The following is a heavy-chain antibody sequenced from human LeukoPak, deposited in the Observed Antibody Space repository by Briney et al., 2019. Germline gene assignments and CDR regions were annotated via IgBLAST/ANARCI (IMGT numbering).Heavy chain of an antibody. CDR3: ARGVYVIVRDWFDP. CDR2: INPNSGDT. J-gene: IGHJ5*02. Sequence: ASVEVSCKASGYTLTGYYMHWVRQATRQGLEWMGCINPNSGDTKYAQKFQGRVTMTRDTSMNTGYMELSRLRSDDTAIYYWARGVYVIVRDWFDPWGQGTLVTVSS. V-gene: IGHV1-2*02. D-gene: IGHD3-16*01. CDR1: GYTLTGYY.